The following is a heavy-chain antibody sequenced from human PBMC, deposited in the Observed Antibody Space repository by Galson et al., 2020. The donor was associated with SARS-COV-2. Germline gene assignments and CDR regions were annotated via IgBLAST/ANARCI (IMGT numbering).Heavy chain of an antibody. Sequence: ASVKVSCKASGYTFTSYGISWVRQAPGQGLEWMGWIGPYNGNTNYAQKLQGRVTMTTDTSTSTAYLELRSLRSDDTAVYYCARGATNQYYYESSGYKNFFDYCGQGTLVTVSS. V-gene: IGHV1-18*01. D-gene: IGHD3-22*01. CDR3: ARGATNQYYYESSGYKNFFDY. J-gene: IGHJ4*02. CDR2: IGPYNGNT. CDR1: GYTFTSYG.